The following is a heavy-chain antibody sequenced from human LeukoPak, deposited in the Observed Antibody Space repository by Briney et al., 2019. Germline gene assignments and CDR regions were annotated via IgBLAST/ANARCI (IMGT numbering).Heavy chain of an antibody. V-gene: IGHV3-21*01. CDR1: GFTFSSYS. Sequence: GGSLRLSCAASGFTFSSYSMNWVRQAPGKGLEWVSSISSSSGYIYYADSVKGRFTISRDNAKNSLYLQMNSLRAEDTAVYYCAREVSGDSLHAFDIWGQGTMVTVSS. D-gene: IGHD3-22*01. CDR2: ISSSSGYI. CDR3: AREVSGDSLHAFDI. J-gene: IGHJ3*02.